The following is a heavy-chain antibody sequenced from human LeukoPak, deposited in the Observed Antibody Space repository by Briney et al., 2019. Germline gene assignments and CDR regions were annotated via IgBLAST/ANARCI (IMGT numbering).Heavy chain of an antibody. D-gene: IGHD5-18*01. V-gene: IGHV4-59*01. Sequence: SETLSLTCTLPGGSIGSYYWSWIRQTPGKGLEWIGYIYYSESTDYNPSLKSRVTISVDTSRNQFSLKMSSVTAADTAVYYCARSHVDTTVNNWGQGTLVTVSS. CDR2: IYYSEST. CDR1: GGSIGSYY. CDR3: ARSHVDTTVNN. J-gene: IGHJ4*02.